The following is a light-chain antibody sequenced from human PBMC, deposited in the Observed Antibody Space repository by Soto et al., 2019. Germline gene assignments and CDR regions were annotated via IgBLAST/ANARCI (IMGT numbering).Light chain of an antibody. CDR3: AAWDDSLNGEV. V-gene: IGLV1-36*01. J-gene: IGLJ3*02. Sequence: QSVLTQPPSVSEAPRQRVTISCSGSSSNIGNNAVNWYQHLPGKAPKLLIYYDDLLHSGDSDRFSGFKSGTSDSQAIMGLQSVDEDDNYCAAWDDSLNGEVFGGETKLTVL. CDR1: SSNIGNNA. CDR2: YDD.